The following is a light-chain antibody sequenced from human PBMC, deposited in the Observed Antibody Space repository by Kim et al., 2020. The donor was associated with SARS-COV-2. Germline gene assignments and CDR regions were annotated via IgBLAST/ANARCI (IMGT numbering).Light chain of an antibody. CDR1: SSNIGVNS. J-gene: IGLJ1*01. V-gene: IGLV1-47*01. Sequence: QMVSIYCSGSSSNIGVNSVNWYQHCPGTAPRLLIYRDNQRPSGVPYRFSGSKSGTSASLAISGLRSDDEGDYYCAAWDDSLGGLYVFGTGTKVTVL. CDR2: RDN. CDR3: AAWDDSLGGLYV.